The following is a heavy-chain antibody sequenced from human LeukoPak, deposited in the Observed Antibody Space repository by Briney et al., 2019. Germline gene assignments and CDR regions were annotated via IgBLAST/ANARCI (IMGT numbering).Heavy chain of an antibody. CDR3: AKGIASYYDILTGYYPWGYYYYYGMDV. CDR2: ISYDGSNK. V-gene: IGHV3-30*18. Sequence: GGSLRPSCAASGFTFSSYGMHWVRQAPGKGLEWVAVISYDGSNKYYADSVKGRFTISRDNSKNTLYLQMNSLRAEDTAVYYCAKGIASYYDILTGYYPWGYYYYYGMDVWGQGTTVTVSS. J-gene: IGHJ6*02. CDR1: GFTFSSYG. D-gene: IGHD3-9*01.